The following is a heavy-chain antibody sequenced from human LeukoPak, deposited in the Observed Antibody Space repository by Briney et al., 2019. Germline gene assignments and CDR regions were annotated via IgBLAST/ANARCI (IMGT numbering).Heavy chain of an antibody. Sequence: PGGPLRPSCAASGFTFSSYAMHWVRQAPGKGLEWVAVISYDGSNKYYADSVKGRFTISRDNSKNTLYLQMNSLRAEDTAVYYCARDRGRDFDWLPYNWFDPWGQGTLVTVSS. CDR2: ISYDGSNK. CDR1: GFTFSSYA. D-gene: IGHD3-9*01. V-gene: IGHV3-30-3*01. J-gene: IGHJ5*02. CDR3: ARDRGRDFDWLPYNWFDP.